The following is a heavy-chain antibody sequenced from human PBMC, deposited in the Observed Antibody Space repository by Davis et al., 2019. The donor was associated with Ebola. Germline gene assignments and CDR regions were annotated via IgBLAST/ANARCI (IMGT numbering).Heavy chain of an antibody. D-gene: IGHD3-16*01. CDR2: INPNSDGT. Sequence: ASVKVSCKASGYTFTGYYMHWVRQAPGQGLEWMGWINPNSDGTNYAQKFQGWVTMTRDTSTSTVYMELSSLRSEDTAVYYCARDDPYDYIWGSYAGSGMDVWGQGTTVTVSS. J-gene: IGHJ6*02. CDR1: GYTFTGYY. V-gene: IGHV1-2*04. CDR3: ARDDPYDYIWGSYAGSGMDV.